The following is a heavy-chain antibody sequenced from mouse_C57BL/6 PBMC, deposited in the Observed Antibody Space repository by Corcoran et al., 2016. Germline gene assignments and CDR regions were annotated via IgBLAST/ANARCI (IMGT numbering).Heavy chain of an antibody. V-gene: IGHV1-80*01. CDR1: GYAFSSYW. J-gene: IGHJ2*01. Sequence: QVQLQQSGAELVKPGASVKISCKASGYAFSSYWMNWVKQRPGKGLEWIGQIYPGDGDTNYNGKFKGKATLTADKSSSTAYMQLSSLTSEDSAVYFCARPGDGSSPDYFDYWGQGTTLTVSS. CDR3: ARPGDGSSPDYFDY. CDR2: IYPGDGDT. D-gene: IGHD1-1*01.